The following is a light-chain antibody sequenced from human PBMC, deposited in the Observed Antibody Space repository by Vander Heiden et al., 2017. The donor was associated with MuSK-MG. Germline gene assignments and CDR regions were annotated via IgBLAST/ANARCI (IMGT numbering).Light chain of an antibody. V-gene: IGLV2-14*01. CDR2: HVT. CDR1: STDVLTYNY. Sequence: QSALTQPAPVSGSPGQSLTISDTGTSTDVLTYNYCSGYRQHPGKAPQVMIYHVTNRPSGVSNRFSGSKSGNTASLTISGLQAEDEADYYCTSYTSSTLVFGGGTKLTVL. J-gene: IGLJ2*01. CDR3: TSYTSSTLV.